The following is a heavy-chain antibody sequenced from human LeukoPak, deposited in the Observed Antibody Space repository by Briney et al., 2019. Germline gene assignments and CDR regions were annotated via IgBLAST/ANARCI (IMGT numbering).Heavy chain of an antibody. CDR2: ISGSGDST. D-gene: IGHD4-11*01. V-gene: IGHV3-23*01. J-gene: IGHJ4*02. CDR1: GFTFSSYA. CDR3: ATSTVAKYDY. Sequence: GGSLRLSCAASGFTFSSYAIHWVRQAPGKGLEWVSAISGSGDSTFNADSVKGRFTISRDNSKNTLYLQMNSLRAEDTALYYCATSTVAKYDYWGQGTLVAVSS.